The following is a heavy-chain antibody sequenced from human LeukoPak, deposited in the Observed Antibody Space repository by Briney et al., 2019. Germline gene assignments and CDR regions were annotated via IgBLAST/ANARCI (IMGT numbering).Heavy chain of an antibody. CDR2: IYPGDSDT. CDR3: ARRLERGYSGYDYYFDY. V-gene: IGHV5-51*01. D-gene: IGHD5-12*01. J-gene: IGHJ4*02. CDR1: GCLFTSYW. Sequence: GESLEISWKGSGCLFTSYWIGWGRQLPGKGLEWMGIIYPGDSDTRYSPSFQGQVTISADKSISTAYLQWSSLKASDTAMYYCARRLERGYSGYDYYFDYWGQGTLVTVSS.